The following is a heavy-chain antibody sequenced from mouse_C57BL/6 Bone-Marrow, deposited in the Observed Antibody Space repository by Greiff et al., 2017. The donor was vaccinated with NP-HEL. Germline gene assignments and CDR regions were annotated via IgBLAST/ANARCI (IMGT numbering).Heavy chain of an antibody. V-gene: IGHV1-55*01. J-gene: IGHJ1*03. Sequence: QVQLQQPGAELVKPGASVKMSCKASGYTFTSYWITWVKQRPGQGLEWIGDIYPGSGSTNYHDKFKSKATLTVDTSSSTSYMQLSSLTSEDSAVYYCARPYDRYFDVWGTGTTVTVSS. CDR1: GYTFTSYW. CDR3: ARPYDRYFDV. CDR2: IYPGSGST. D-gene: IGHD2-12*01.